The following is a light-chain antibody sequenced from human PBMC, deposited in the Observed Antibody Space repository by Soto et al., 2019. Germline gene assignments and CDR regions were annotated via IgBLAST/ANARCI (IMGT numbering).Light chain of an antibody. Sequence: EIVLTQSPGTLSLSPGERATLSCRASQSVTSNYVAWYQPKPGQAPRLLIYGASSRATGIPDRISGSGSGTDFTLTISRLEPEDFAVYYCQQYGGSPQTFGQGTKVEIK. V-gene: IGKV3-20*01. J-gene: IGKJ1*01. CDR3: QQYGGSPQT. CDR1: QSVTSNY. CDR2: GAS.